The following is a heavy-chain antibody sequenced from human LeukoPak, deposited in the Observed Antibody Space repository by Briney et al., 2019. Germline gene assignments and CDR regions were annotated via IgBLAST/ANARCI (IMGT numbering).Heavy chain of an antibody. J-gene: IGHJ4*02. CDR2: INPDGSDR. CDR3: ASGHFDWLL. V-gene: IGHV3-7*01. CDR1: GFSFSNYW. Sequence: GGSLRLSCEASGFSFSNYWMSWVRQAPGRGLEWVANINPDGSDRRYMDPVNGRFTISRDNARNSLYLQMNYLRVEGTAVYYCASGHFDWLLGGQGALVTVSS. D-gene: IGHD3-9*01.